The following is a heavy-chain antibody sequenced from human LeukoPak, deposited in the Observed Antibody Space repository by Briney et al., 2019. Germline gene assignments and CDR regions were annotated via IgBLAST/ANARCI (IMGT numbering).Heavy chain of an antibody. Sequence: ASVKVSCKASGYTFTGYYMHWVRQAPGQGLEWMGWISAYNGNTNYAQKFQGRVTMTTDTSTSTAFMELRSLRSDDTAVYYCARDRSITMVRGVITQDQFDYWGQGTLVTVSS. CDR2: ISAYNGNT. J-gene: IGHJ4*02. CDR1: GYTFTGYY. D-gene: IGHD3-10*01. CDR3: ARDRSITMVRGVITQDQFDY. V-gene: IGHV1-18*04.